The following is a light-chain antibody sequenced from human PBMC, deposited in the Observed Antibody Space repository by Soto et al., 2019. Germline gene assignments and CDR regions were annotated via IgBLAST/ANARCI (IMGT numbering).Light chain of an antibody. J-gene: IGKJ1*01. V-gene: IGKV3-15*01. Sequence: EIVMTQSTATLSVSPGERATLSCRASQSVSSNLAWYQQKPGQAPRLLIYGASTRATGIPARFSCSGSGTELTLTMISLQSEDFAVFYCQRYKNWPPWTFGQGTKVEIK. CDR2: GAS. CDR3: QRYKNWPPWT. CDR1: QSVSSN.